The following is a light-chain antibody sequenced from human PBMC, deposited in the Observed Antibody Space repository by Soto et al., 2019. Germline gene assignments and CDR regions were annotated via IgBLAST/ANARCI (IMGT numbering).Light chain of an antibody. V-gene: IGKV1-5*03. CDR3: QHYNRYTEA. CDR1: QTISSW. J-gene: IGKJ1*01. Sequence: LGNSITINCRASQTISSWLAWYQQKPGKAPKLLIYKASTLKSGVPSRFSGSGSGTEFTLTLSSLQPDDFPTYHCQHYNRYTEAVGPRTKVDI. CDR2: KAS.